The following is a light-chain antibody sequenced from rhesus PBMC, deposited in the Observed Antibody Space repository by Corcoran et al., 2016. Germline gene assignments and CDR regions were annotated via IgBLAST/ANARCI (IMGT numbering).Light chain of an antibody. J-gene: IGKJ3*01. CDR1: QGISKY. Sequence: DIQMTQSPSSLSASVGDTVTITCQASQGISKYLAWYQQKPGRAFKFLIYDASLLQSGVPSRFSGGGSGTVFSLTISSLQPRAFATYYCQQHNSYPFPFGPGTKLDI. V-gene: IGKV1-33*02. CDR3: QQHNSYPFP. CDR2: DAS.